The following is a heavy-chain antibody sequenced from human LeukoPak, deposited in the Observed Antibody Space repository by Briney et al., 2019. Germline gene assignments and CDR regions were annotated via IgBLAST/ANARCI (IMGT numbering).Heavy chain of an antibody. CDR2: INHSGST. J-gene: IGHJ4*02. Sequence: SETLSLTCAVYGGSFSGYYWSWIRQPPGKGLEWIGEINHSGSTNYNPSLKSRVTISVDTSKNQFSLKLSSVTAADTAVYYCARDMGYGDYVVQYWGQGALVTVSS. D-gene: IGHD4-17*01. CDR3: ARDMGYGDYVVQY. V-gene: IGHV4-34*01. CDR1: GGSFSGYY.